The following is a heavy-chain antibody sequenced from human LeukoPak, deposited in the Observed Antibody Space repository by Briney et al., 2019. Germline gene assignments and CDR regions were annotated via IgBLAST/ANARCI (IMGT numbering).Heavy chain of an antibody. Sequence: GESLKISCKASGYSFSTYWIGWVRQTSGKGLEWMGIIYPGDSDTRYSPSFQGQVTISADRSLTTAYLQWSSLKASDTAMYFCARSPTSISYPYYFDWWGQGTLVTVSS. CDR1: GYSFSTYW. CDR2: IYPGDSDT. D-gene: IGHD1-26*01. V-gene: IGHV5-51*01. J-gene: IGHJ4*02. CDR3: ARSPTSISYPYYFDW.